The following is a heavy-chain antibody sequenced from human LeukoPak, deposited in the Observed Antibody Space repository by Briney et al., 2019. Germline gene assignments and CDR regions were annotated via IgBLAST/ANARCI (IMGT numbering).Heavy chain of an antibody. CDR3: ARKSYYYGRFDY. J-gene: IGHJ4*02. CDR2: INHSGST. Sequence: SETLSLTCAVYGGSFSGYYWSWIRQPPGKGLEWIGEINHSGSTNYNPSLKSRVTISVDTSKNQFSLKLSSVTAADTAVYYCARKSYYYGRFDYWGQGTLVTVSS. CDR1: GGSFSGYY. V-gene: IGHV4-34*01. D-gene: IGHD3-10*01.